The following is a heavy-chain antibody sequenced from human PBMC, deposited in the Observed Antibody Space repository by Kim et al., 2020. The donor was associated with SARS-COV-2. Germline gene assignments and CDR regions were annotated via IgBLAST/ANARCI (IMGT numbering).Heavy chain of an antibody. V-gene: IGHV3-21*01. CDR1: GFTFSSYS. D-gene: IGHD3-10*01. J-gene: IGHJ5*02. CDR3: ARDLGFGKWFDP. CDR2: ISSSSSYI. Sequence: GGSLRLSCAASGFTFSSYSMNWVRQAPGKGLEWVSSISSSSSYIYYADSVKGRFTISRDNAKNSLYLQMNSLRAEDTAVYYCARDLGFGKWFDPWGQGTLVTVSS.